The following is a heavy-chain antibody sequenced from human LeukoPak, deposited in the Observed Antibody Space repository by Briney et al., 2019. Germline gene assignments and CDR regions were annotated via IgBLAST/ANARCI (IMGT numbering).Heavy chain of an antibody. CDR1: GGSISSGSYY. V-gene: IGHV4-61*02. CDR3: ASSGYYYDSGRWWSFDP. J-gene: IGHJ5*02. D-gene: IGHD3-22*01. CDR2: IYTSGST. Sequence: SETLSLTCTVSGGSISSGSYYWSWIRQPAGKGLEWIGRIYTSGSTNYNPSLKSRVTISVDTSKNQFSLKLSSVTAADTAVYYCASSGYYYDSGRWWSFDPWGQGTLVTVSS.